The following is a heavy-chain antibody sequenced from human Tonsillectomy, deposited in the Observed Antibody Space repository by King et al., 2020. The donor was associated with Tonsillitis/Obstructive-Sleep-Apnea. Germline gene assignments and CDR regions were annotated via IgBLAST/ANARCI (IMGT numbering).Heavy chain of an antibody. V-gene: IGHV1-69*01. CDR3: ARDWEGYSGSFSYYYYMDV. CDR1: GATFSNHS. CDR2: IIPIFNTT. D-gene: IGHD5-12*01. Sequence: VQLVEAGAEVKKPGSSVKVSCKASGATFSNHSISWVRQAPGQGLEWMGGIIPIFNTTIYAQKFQGRVTIIADESTSTAYMELGSLRSEETAVYYCARDWEGYSGSFSYYYYMDVWGKGTAVTVSS. J-gene: IGHJ6*03.